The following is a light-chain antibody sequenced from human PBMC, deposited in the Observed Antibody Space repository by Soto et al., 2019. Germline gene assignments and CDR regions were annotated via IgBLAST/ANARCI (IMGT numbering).Light chain of an antibody. J-gene: IGKJ5*01. CDR1: QSVDSNY. CDR3: QQYGTPRSVT. V-gene: IGKV3-20*01. CDR2: GAS. Sequence: IVLTQSPGTLSLSPGEEATLSCRASQSVDSNYLAWDQQKPCQTPRLIIYGASGRADGIPHRFSGSGFGTDFTLTISKVEPEDFAVYYCQQYGTPRSVTFGQGTRLGI.